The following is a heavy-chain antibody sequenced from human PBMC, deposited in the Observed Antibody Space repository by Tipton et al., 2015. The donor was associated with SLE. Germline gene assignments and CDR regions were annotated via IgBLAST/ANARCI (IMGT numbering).Heavy chain of an antibody. CDR3: AKEENWNYGVDY. V-gene: IGHV3-30*02. Sequence: SLRLSCAASGFTFSSYGMHWVRQAPGKGLEWVAFIRYDGSNKYYADSVKGRFTISRDNSKNTLYLQMNSLRAEDTAVYYCAKEENWNYGVDYWGQGTLATVSS. J-gene: IGHJ4*02. CDR1: GFTFSSYG. D-gene: IGHD1-7*01. CDR2: IRYDGSNK.